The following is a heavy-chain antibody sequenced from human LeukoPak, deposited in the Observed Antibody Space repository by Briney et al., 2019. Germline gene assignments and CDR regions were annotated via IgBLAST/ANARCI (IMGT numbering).Heavy chain of an antibody. Sequence: SETLSLTCAVYGGSFSGYYWSWIRQPPGKGLEWIGEINHSGSTNYNPSLKSRVNISVDTSKNQFSLKLSSVTAADTAVYYCARLYAGYSSGWYPYYYYMDVWGKGTTVTISS. J-gene: IGHJ6*03. CDR1: GGSFSGYY. V-gene: IGHV4-34*01. D-gene: IGHD6-19*01. CDR3: ARLYAGYSSGWYPYYYYMDV. CDR2: INHSGST.